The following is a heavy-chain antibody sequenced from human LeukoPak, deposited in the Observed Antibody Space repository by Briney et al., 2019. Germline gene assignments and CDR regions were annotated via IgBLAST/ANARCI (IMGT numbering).Heavy chain of an antibody. D-gene: IGHD3-3*01. V-gene: IGHV4-61*02. J-gene: IGHJ5*02. CDR3: ARDSGSRTGLIFEVASSWFDP. Sequence: TLSVNCTVSGGSISSGSYYWSWIRQPAGKGLEWIGRIYTSGSTNYNPSLKSRVTISVDTSKNQFSLKLSSVTAADTAVYYCARDSGSRTGLIFEVASSWFDPWGQGTLVTVSS. CDR2: IYTSGST. CDR1: GGSISSGSYY.